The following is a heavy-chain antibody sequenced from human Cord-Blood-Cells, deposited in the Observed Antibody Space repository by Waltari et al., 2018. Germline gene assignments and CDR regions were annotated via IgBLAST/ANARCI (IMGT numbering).Heavy chain of an antibody. CDR3: ARQNIEYSSSFFDY. CDR1: GGSISSSRYY. D-gene: IGHD6-6*01. J-gene: IGHJ4*02. V-gene: IGHV4-39*01. Sequence: QLQLQESGPGLVKPSETLSLTCTVPGGSISSSRYYWRWTRQPPGKGLEWIGSIYYSGSTYYNPSLKSRVTISVDTSKNQFSLKLSSVTAADTAVYYCARQNIEYSSSFFDYWGQGTLVTVSS. CDR2: IYYSGST.